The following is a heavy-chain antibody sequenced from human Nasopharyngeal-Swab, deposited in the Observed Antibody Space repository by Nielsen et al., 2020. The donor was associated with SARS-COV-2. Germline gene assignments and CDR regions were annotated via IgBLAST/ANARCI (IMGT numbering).Heavy chain of an antibody. CDR2: ISGSGGST. J-gene: IGHJ4*02. Sequence: GESLKISCAASGFTFSSYGMHWVRQAPGKGLEWVSAISGSGGSTYYADSVKGRFTISRDNSKNTLYLQMNSLRAEDTAVYYCAKGTGGYQLLYFDYWGQGTLVTVSS. CDR1: GFTFSSYG. CDR3: AKGTGGYQLLYFDY. V-gene: IGHV3-23*01. D-gene: IGHD2-2*01.